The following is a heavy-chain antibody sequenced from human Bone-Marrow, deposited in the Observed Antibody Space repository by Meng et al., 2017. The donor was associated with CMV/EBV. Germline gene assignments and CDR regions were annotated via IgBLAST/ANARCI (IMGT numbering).Heavy chain of an antibody. D-gene: IGHD6-13*01. V-gene: IGHV1-8*01. CDR2: MNPNSGIT. CDR1: GYTFTSFD. J-gene: IGHJ4*02. CDR3: TRGLGDSSWYDQGDY. Sequence: ASVKVSCKTSGYTFTSFDINWVRQATGQGLEWMGWMNPNSGITGYAQKFQGRVTMTRNTPISTAYMELSSLRSEDTAVYYCTRGLGDSSWYDQGDYWGQGTLVTVSS.